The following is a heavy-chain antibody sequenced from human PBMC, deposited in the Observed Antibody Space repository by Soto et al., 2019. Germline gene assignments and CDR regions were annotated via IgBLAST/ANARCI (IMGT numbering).Heavy chain of an antibody. Sequence: GASVKVSCKASGGTFSSYAISWVRQAPGQGLEWMGGIIPIFGTANYAQKFQGRVTITADESTSTAYMELSSLRSEDTAVYFCSRGTQLPTPYYWGQGTLVTVSS. CDR1: GGTFSSYA. V-gene: IGHV1-69*13. CDR3: SRGTQLPTPYY. CDR2: IIPIFGTA. D-gene: IGHD1-1*01. J-gene: IGHJ4*02.